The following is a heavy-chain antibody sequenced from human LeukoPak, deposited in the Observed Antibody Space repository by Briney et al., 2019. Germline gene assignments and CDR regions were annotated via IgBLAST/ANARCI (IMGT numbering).Heavy chain of an antibody. CDR2: IHPHGIF. CDR3: ARGRDRSKAGDL. Sequence: SETLSLTCDVYGGSCHYYYCSWIRQPPGKGLEWIGEIHPHGIFYYNSSLMSRVTISIDTSKSRFSLRLTSVTAADTAFYFCARGRDRSKAGDLWGQGSLVTVSS. D-gene: IGHD5-24*01. CDR1: GGSCHYYY. V-gene: IGHV4-34*01. J-gene: IGHJ5*02.